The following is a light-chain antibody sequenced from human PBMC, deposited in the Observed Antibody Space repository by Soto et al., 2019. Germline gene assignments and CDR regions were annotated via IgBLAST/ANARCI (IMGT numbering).Light chain of an antibody. CDR1: GFNIGNNF. CDR2: DNS. Sequence: QSVLTQPPSVSAAPGQKVTISCSGSGFNIGNNFVSWYQQFPGTAPKLLIYDNSRRPSGIPDRFSGSKSGNTASLTVSGLQPDDEADYYCNSYGGNTNVVFGGGTKVTVL. J-gene: IGLJ2*01. V-gene: IGLV1-51*01. CDR3: NSYGGNTNVV.